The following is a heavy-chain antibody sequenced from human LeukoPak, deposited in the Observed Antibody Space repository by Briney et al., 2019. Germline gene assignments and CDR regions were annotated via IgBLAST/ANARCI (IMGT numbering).Heavy chain of an antibody. CDR2: ISAYNGNT. J-gene: IGHJ4*02. Sequence: ASVKVSCKASGYTFTGYYMHWVRQAPEQGLEWMGWISAYNGNTNYAQKLQDRVTMTTDTSTSTAYMELRSLRSDDTAVYYCARTNVYYYASSDYYPYFDYWAQGTLVTVSS. CDR1: GYTFTGYY. CDR3: ARTNVYYYASSDYYPYFDY. D-gene: IGHD3-22*01. V-gene: IGHV1-18*04.